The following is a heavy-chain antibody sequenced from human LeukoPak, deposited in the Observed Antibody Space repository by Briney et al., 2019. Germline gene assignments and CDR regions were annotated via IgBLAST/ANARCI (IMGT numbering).Heavy chain of an antibody. CDR1: GGSISSYY. V-gene: IGHV4-4*07. Sequence: SETLSLTCTVSGGSISSYYWSWIRQPAGKGLEWIGRIYTSGSTNYNPSLKSRVTMSVDTSKNQFSLKLSSVTAADTAVHYCARVTMTAPDDAFDIRGQGTMVTVSS. CDR3: ARVTMTAPDDAFDI. D-gene: IGHD3-22*01. CDR2: IYTSGST. J-gene: IGHJ3*02.